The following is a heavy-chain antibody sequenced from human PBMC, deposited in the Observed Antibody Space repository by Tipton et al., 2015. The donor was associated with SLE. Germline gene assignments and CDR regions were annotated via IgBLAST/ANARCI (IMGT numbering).Heavy chain of an antibody. Sequence: QSGPEVKKPGASVKVSCKPSGYIFTSYGISWVRQAPGQGLEWMGWIRAYNGNTNYAQKVQGRVTMTKDTSTSTAYMELRSLRYDDTAVYFCARDPRPRNDFFDYWGQGTLLTVSS. D-gene: IGHD1-1*01. V-gene: IGHV1-18*01. J-gene: IGHJ4*02. CDR2: IRAYNGNT. CDR1: GYIFTSYG. CDR3: ARDPRPRNDFFDY.